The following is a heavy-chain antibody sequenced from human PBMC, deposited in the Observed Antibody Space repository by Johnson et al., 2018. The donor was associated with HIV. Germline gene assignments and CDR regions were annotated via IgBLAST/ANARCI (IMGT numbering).Heavy chain of an antibody. CDR2: ISYDGSIK. Sequence: QVQLVESGGGVVQPGRSLRLSCAASGFTFSSYAIHWVRQAPGKGLEWVTFISYDGSIKYYADSVKGRFTISRDNSKNTVSLQMNSLRAEDTAVYYCARGDYYDTSGNFIDAFDIWGQGTMVTVSS. CDR3: ARGDYYDTSGNFIDAFDI. J-gene: IGHJ3*02. CDR1: GFTFSSYA. D-gene: IGHD3-22*01. V-gene: IGHV3-30-3*01.